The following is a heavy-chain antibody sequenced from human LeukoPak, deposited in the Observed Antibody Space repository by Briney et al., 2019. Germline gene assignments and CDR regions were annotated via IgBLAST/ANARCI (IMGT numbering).Heavy chain of an antibody. CDR2: IYPGDSDT. CDR3: ARLTAADYYYMDV. D-gene: IGHD5-18*01. Sequence: GESLKISCKGSGYSFTSYWIGWVRQMPGKGLEWMGIIYPGDSDTRYSPSFQGQVTISAGKSISTAYLQWSSLKASDTAMYYCARLTAADYYYMDVWGKGTTVTVSS. J-gene: IGHJ6*03. CDR1: GYSFTSYW. V-gene: IGHV5-51*01.